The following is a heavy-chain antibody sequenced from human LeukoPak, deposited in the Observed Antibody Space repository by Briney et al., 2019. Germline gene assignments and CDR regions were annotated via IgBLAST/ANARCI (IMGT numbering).Heavy chain of an antibody. Sequence: AGGSLRLSCAASGFTFSSYWMSWVRQAPGKGLEWVANIKQDGSEKYYVDSVKGRFTISRDNAKNSLYLQMNSLRAEDTAVYYCARVHPLYYDFWSGYVNYFDYWGQGTLVTVSS. D-gene: IGHD3-3*01. J-gene: IGHJ4*02. V-gene: IGHV3-7*01. CDR3: ARVHPLYYDFWSGYVNYFDY. CDR2: IKQDGSEK. CDR1: GFTFSSYW.